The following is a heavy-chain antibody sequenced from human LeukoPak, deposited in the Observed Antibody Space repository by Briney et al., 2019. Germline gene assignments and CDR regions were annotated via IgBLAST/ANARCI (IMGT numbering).Heavy chain of an antibody. Sequence: PGGSLRLSCAASGFTFSSYTMSWVRQAPGKGLEWVSSISSSSNFVFYADSVKGRFTISRDNAKNSLFLQMNSLRAEDTAVYYYASLPYCSGGSCHAEGFDPWGQGTLVTVSS. V-gene: IGHV3-21*01. J-gene: IGHJ5*02. CDR2: ISSSSNFV. CDR3: ASLPYCSGGSCHAEGFDP. D-gene: IGHD2-15*01. CDR1: GFTFSSYT.